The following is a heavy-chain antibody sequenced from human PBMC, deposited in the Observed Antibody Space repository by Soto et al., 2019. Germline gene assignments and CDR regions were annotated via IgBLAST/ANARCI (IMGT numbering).Heavy chain of an antibody. V-gene: IGHV3-23*01. CDR3: VREGSGWYSRGSFDF. J-gene: IGHJ3*01. CDR1: GFTFSNYA. D-gene: IGHD6-19*01. CDR2: ISGSGGSA. Sequence: LRLSCAASGFTFSNYAMNWVRQAPGKGLEGVSVISGSGGSAYYADSVQGRFTISRDNSKNTLYLQMNSLRAEDTAIYYCVREGSGWYSRGSFDFWGRGTMVTVSS.